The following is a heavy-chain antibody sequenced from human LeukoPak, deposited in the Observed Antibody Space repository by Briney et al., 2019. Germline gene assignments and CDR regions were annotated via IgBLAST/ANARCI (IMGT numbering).Heavy chain of an antibody. Sequence: LRLSCAASGFTFSSYGMHWVRQDPGKGLEWVSVISYDGSNKYYADSVKGRFTISRDNSKNTLYLQMNSLRAEDTAMYYCAKNSGSTALWGQGTLVTVSS. CDR2: ISYDGSNK. D-gene: IGHD1-26*01. V-gene: IGHV3-30*18. J-gene: IGHJ4*02. CDR1: GFTFSSYG. CDR3: AKNSGSTAL.